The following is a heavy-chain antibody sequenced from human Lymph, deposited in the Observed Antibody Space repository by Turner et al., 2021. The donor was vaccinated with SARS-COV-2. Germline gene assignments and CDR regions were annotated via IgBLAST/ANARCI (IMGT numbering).Heavy chain of an antibody. V-gene: IGHV3-23*01. Sequence: EVQLSEPGCRWLQPGESLRLPGPAPAAPMDSCGMYWVRQVPGKGVEGVSGLGGYGYNRNYEYTPKVRFTITRDKARNKLYLEMNRRRVEDTAVYYCAKEGRYFIAVGFAGHVFDNWGQGTLVTVSS. CDR3: AKEGRYFIAVGFAGHVFDN. J-gene: IGHJ4*02. D-gene: IGHD6-19*01. CDR2: LGGYGYNR. CDR1: AAPMDSCG.